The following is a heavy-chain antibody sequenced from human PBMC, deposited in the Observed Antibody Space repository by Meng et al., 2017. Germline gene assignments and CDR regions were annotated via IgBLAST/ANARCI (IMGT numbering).Heavy chain of an antibody. J-gene: IGHJ4*02. Sequence: GESLKISCAASGFTFSSYAMSWVRQAPGTGLEWVAAISGSGGSTYYADSVKGRFTISRDNSKNTLYLQMNSLRAEDTAVYYCAKGYYYDSSGYYLVFDYWGQGTLVTVSS. CDR2: ISGSGGST. D-gene: IGHD3-22*01. V-gene: IGHV3-23*01. CDR1: GFTFSSYA. CDR3: AKGYYYDSSGYYLVFDY.